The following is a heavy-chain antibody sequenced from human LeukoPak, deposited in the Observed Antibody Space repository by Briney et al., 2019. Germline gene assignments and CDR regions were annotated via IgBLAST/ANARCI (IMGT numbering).Heavy chain of an antibody. V-gene: IGHV3-21*01. CDR1: GFTFSSYA. J-gene: IGHJ4*02. D-gene: IGHD5-24*01. Sequence: GGSLRLSCAASGFTFSSYAMSWVRQAPGKGLEWVSSISSSSSYIYYADSVKGRFTISRDNAKNSLYLQMNSLRAEDTAVYYCATFVEMATIVDYWGQGTLVTVSS. CDR2: ISSSSSYI. CDR3: ATFVEMATIVDY.